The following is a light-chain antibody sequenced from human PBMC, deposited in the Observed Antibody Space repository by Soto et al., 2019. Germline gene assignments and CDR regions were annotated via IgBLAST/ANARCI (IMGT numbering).Light chain of an antibody. J-gene: IGKJ2*01. V-gene: IGKV4-1*01. CDR2: WAS. Sequence: DIVMTQSPDSLAVSLGERATINCKSSQSVLYTSNNKNFLAWYQQKPGQPPKLLIYWASTRESGVPDRFSGSGAGTDFPLTISSLQAEDVAVYYCQQYYSTPPTFGQGTKLEIK. CDR3: QQYYSTPPT. CDR1: QSVLYTSNNKNF.